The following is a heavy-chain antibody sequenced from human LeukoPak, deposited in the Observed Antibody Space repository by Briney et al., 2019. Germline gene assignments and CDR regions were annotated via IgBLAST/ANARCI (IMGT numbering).Heavy chain of an antibody. D-gene: IGHD3-16*02. V-gene: IGHV3-21*01. CDR2: ISSSSSYI. Sequence: KTGGSLRLSCAASGFTFSSYSMNWLRQAPGKGLEWVSSISSSSSYIYYADSVKGRFTISRDNAKNSLYLQMNSLRAEDTAVYYCARGFFDYVWGSYRSISFDYWGQGTLVTVSS. J-gene: IGHJ4*02. CDR1: GFTFSSYS. CDR3: ARGFFDYVWGSYRSISFDY.